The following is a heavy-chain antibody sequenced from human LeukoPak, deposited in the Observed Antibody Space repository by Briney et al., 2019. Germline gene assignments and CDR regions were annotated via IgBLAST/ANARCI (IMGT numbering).Heavy chain of an antibody. Sequence: PSETLSLTCIVSGGSISSYSWNWIRQSPGKGLEWVGYISHSGTTSYNPSLKSRVTISVDTSKNQLSLRLTSVTAADTAVYYCARVALITIHENDAFDIWGQGTVVTVSS. CDR3: ARVALITIHENDAFDI. D-gene: IGHD3-3*01. CDR2: ISHSGTT. J-gene: IGHJ3*02. CDR1: GGSISSYS. V-gene: IGHV4-59*08.